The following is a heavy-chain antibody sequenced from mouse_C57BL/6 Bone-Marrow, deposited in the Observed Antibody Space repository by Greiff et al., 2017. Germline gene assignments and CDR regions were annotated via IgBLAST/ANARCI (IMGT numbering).Heavy chain of an antibody. CDR2: IYPGSGST. Sequence: VQLQQPGAELVKPGASVKMSCKASGYTFTSYWITWVKQRPGQGLEWIGDIYPGSGSTNYNEKFKSKATLTVDTSSSTAYMQLISLTSEDSAVYYCARSSTVVATGDWYFDVWGTGTTVTVSS. V-gene: IGHV1-55*01. D-gene: IGHD1-1*01. CDR1: GYTFTSYW. J-gene: IGHJ1*03. CDR3: ARSSTVVATGDWYFDV.